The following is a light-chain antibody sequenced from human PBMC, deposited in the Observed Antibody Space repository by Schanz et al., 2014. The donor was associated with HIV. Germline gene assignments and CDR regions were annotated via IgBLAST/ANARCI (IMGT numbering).Light chain of an antibody. CDR1: SSNIGAGYD. CDR2: GNN. CDR3: QSYDTTLSAIL. J-gene: IGLJ2*01. Sequence: QSALTQPPSMSGAPGQRVTISCTGSSSNIGAGYDVHWYQHLPGTAPKLLISGNNNRPSGVPDRFSGSKSGTSASLAITGLQAEDEADYYCQSYDTTLSAILFGGGTKLTVL. V-gene: IGLV1-40*01.